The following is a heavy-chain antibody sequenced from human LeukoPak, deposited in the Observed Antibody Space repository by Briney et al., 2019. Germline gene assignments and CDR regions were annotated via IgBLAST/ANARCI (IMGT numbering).Heavy chain of an antibody. D-gene: IGHD3-10*01. CDR3: ARARDYGSGSYDY. CDR1: GGSISSYY. Sequence: SETLSLTCTVSGGSISSYYWSWIRQPPGKGLEWIGYIYYSGSTNYNPSLKSRVTISVDTSKNQFSLKLSSVTAADTAVYYCARARDYGSGSYDYWGQGTLVTVSS. V-gene: IGHV4-59*01. CDR2: IYYSGST. J-gene: IGHJ4*02.